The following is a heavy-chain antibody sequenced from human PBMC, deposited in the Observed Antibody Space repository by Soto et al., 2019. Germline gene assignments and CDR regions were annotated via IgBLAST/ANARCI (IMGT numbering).Heavy chain of an antibody. V-gene: IGHV1-2*04. D-gene: IGHD1-1*01. CDR1: SYAFICYY. CDR2: VNPDSGGT. Sequence: ASVKVSCKGSSYAFICYYIHWVRQAPGQGLEWMGWVNPDSGGTNYAQKFQGWVTMTRDTSISTAYMELSRLRSDDTAVYYCARGPNTGGYDYWGQGTLVTVSS. CDR3: ARGPNTGGYDY. J-gene: IGHJ4*02.